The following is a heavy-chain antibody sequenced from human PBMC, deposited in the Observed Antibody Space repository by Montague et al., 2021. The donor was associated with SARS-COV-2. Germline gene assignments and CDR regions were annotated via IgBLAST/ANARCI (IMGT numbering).Heavy chain of an antibody. CDR1: GGSFSGYY. Sequence: SETLSLTCAVHGGSFSGYYWSWIRQPPGKELEWIGEINHSGSTKYNPSLKSRVTISVDTSKNQFSLKLSSVTAADTAVYYCARASPVVITISSRNYYGMDVWGQGTTVTVSS. CDR3: ARASPVVITISSRNYYGMDV. J-gene: IGHJ6*02. D-gene: IGHD3-22*01. CDR2: INHSGST. V-gene: IGHV4-34*01.